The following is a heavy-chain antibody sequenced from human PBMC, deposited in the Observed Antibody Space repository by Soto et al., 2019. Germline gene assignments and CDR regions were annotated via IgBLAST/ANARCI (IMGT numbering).Heavy chain of an antibody. CDR2: ISYDGSNK. J-gene: IGHJ6*03. CDR3: VQEVGVDCPNGLCSSGYLAV. V-gene: IGHV3-30*18. Sequence: AGSLELACAASGVRVSIYGMHVLRQAPCKGLEWVALISYDGSNKYYAESVMGRFTISRDNSKNPLYLQMNSLRVEETAVYYCVQEVGVDCPNGLCSSGYLAVRANGTTVPVSS. D-gene: IGHD2-8*01. CDR1: GVRVSIYG.